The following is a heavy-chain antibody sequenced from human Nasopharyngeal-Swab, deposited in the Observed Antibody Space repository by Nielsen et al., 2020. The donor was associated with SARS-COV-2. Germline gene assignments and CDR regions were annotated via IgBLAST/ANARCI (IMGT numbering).Heavy chain of an antibody. CDR2: IKSKTDGGTT. J-gene: IGHJ4*02. CDR3: TTDRYSYGYGFDY. Sequence: GGSLRPSCAVSGFTFSNAWMNWVRQAPGKGLEWVGRIKSKTDGGTTDYAAPVKGRFTISRDDSKNTLYLQMNSLKTEDTAVYHCTTDRYSYGYGFDYWGQGTLVTVSS. D-gene: IGHD5-18*01. V-gene: IGHV3-15*07. CDR1: GFTFSNAW.